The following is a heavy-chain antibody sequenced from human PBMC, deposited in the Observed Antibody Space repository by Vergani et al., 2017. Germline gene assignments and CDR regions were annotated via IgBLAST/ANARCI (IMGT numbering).Heavy chain of an antibody. CDR1: GGSISSYY. CDR2: IYYSGST. CDR3: ARESEYSSSSGYYYYYMDV. D-gene: IGHD6-6*01. V-gene: IGHV4-59*01. J-gene: IGHJ6*03. Sequence: QVQLKESGPGLVKPSETLSLTCTVSGGSISSYYWSWIRQPPGKGLEWIGYIYYSGSTNYNPSLKSRVTISVDTSKNQFSLKLSSVTAADTAVYYCARESEYSSSSGYYYYYMDVWGKGTTVTVSS.